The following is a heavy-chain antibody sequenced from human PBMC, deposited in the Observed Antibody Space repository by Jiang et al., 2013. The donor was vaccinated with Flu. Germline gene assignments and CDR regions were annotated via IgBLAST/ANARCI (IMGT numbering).Heavy chain of an antibody. D-gene: IGHD4-23*01. J-gene: IGHJ6*02. Sequence: SGAEVKKPGSSVKVSCKASGDTFNIYTISWVRQASGQGLEWMGRIIPMFGIAHYAQKFQGRVTITADKSTSTAYMELGGLRSEDTAVYYCARVGYGGNEYYYYGMDVWGQGTTVTVSS. CDR3: ARVGYGGNEYYYYGMDV. CDR2: IIPMFGIA. V-gene: IGHV1-69*04. CDR1: GDTFNIYT.